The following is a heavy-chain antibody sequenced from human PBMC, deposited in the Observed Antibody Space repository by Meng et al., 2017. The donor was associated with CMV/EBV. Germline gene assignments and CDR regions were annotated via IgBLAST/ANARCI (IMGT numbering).Heavy chain of an antibody. D-gene: IGHD2/OR15-2a*01. Sequence: GESLKISCAASGFTVSSNYMSWVRQAPGKGLEWVSVIYSGGSTYYADSVKGRFTISRDNTKKSLYLQMDSLRAEDTAVYYCARGNNFDAWGQGTMVTVSS. V-gene: IGHV3-53*01. CDR3: ARGNNFDA. J-gene: IGHJ3*01. CDR1: GFTVSSNY. CDR2: IYSGGST.